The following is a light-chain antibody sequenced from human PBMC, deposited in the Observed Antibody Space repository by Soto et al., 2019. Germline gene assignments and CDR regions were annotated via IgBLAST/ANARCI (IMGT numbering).Light chain of an antibody. CDR2: EVS. J-gene: IGLJ1*01. Sequence: QSALTQPASVSGSPGQSITISCTGTSSDVGGYNYVSWYQQHPGKAPKLMIYEVSYRPSGVSNRFSGSKSGNAASLTISVLQAEDEDDYYCSSYTSSNTLVFGTGTKLTVL. CDR3: SSYTSSNTLV. CDR1: SSDVGGYNY. V-gene: IGLV2-14*01.